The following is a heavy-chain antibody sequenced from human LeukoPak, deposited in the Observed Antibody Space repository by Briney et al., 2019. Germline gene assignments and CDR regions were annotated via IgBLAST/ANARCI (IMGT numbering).Heavy chain of an antibody. D-gene: IGHD7-27*01. Sequence: GESLKISCKGSGYSFTSYWIGWVRQMPGKGLEWMGIICPGDSNTRYSPSFQGQVTISADKSITTAHLQWSSLKASDTAMYYCASTSRLGSNDAFDIWGRGTMVTVSS. J-gene: IGHJ3*02. CDR2: ICPGDSNT. CDR3: ASTSRLGSNDAFDI. CDR1: GYSFTSYW. V-gene: IGHV5-51*01.